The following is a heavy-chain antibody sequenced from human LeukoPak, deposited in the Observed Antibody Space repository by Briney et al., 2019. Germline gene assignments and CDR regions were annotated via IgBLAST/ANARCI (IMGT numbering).Heavy chain of an antibody. CDR3: AKDPQYSSSWTEVY. V-gene: IGHV3-23*01. J-gene: IGHJ4*02. CDR1: GFTFSSYA. D-gene: IGHD6-13*01. CDR2: ISGSGGST. Sequence: PGGSLRLSCAASGFTFSSYAMSWVRQAPGKGLEWVSAISGSGGSTYYADSVKGRFTISRDNSKNTLYLQMNSLRAEDTAVYYCAKDPQYSSSWTEVYWGQGTLVTVSS.